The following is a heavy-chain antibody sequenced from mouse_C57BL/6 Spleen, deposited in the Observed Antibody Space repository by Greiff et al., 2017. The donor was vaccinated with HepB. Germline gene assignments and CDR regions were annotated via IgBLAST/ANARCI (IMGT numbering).Heavy chain of an antibody. J-gene: IGHJ4*01. CDR1: GFNIKDYY. D-gene: IGHD2-5*01. V-gene: IGHV14-1*01. Sequence: EVQLQQSGAELVRPGASVKLSCTASGFNIKDYYIHWVKQRPEQGLEWIGRIDPEDGDTEYAPKFQGKATMTADTSSNTAYLQLSSLTSEDTAVYYCTTGYYSNPYYAMDYWGQGTSVTVSS. CDR2: IDPEDGDT. CDR3: TTGYYSNPYYAMDY.